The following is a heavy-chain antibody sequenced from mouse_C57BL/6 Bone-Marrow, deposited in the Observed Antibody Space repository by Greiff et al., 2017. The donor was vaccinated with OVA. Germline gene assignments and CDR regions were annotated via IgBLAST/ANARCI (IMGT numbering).Heavy chain of an antibody. D-gene: IGHD4-1*01. CDR2: IRSKSNNYAT. CDR1: GFSFNTYA. CDR3: VREGNWDWYFDV. V-gene: IGHV10-1*01. Sequence: EVQRVESGGGLVQPKGSLKLSCAASGFSFNTYAMNWVRQAPGKGLEWVARIRSKSNNYATYYADSVKDRFTISRDDSESMLYLQMNNLKTEDTAMYYCVREGNWDWYFDVWGTGTTVTVSS. J-gene: IGHJ1*03.